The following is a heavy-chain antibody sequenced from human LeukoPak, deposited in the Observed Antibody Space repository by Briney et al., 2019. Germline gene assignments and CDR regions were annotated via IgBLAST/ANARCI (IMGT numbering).Heavy chain of an antibody. Sequence: ASVKVSCKASGYTFTGYYIHWVRQAPGQGLEWLGWINPNSRVTNYAQKFQGRVTMTRDMSTSTVYMELSSLRSEDTAVYYCARGGGYYDFWSGYHGGYYFDYWGQGTLVTVSS. J-gene: IGHJ4*02. D-gene: IGHD3-3*01. CDR1: GYTFTGYY. V-gene: IGHV1-2*02. CDR3: ARGGGYYDFWSGYHGGYYFDY. CDR2: INPNSRVT.